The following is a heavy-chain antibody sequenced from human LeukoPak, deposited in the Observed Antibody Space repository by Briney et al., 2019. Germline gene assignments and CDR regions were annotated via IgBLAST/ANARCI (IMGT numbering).Heavy chain of an antibody. D-gene: IGHD6-19*01. CDR2: IGASGSAT. J-gene: IGHJ4*02. V-gene: IGHV3-23*01. CDR3: AKAIAVAGTQPGFDY. Sequence: GGSLRLSCAASGFIFSNYGMNWVRQAPGKGLEWVAAIGASGSATSYADSVKGRFTISRDNSKNTLYLQMNSLRAEDTAVYYCAKAIAVAGTQPGFDYWGQGTLVTVSS. CDR1: GFIFSNYG.